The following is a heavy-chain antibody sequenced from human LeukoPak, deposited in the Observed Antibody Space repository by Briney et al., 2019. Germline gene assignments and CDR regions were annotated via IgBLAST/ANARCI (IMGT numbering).Heavy chain of an antibody. J-gene: IGHJ6*02. CDR3: ARGLGVPAANLGGPRYYYYYGMDV. CDR1: GFTVSSNY. V-gene: IGHV3-53*01. D-gene: IGHD2-2*01. Sequence: GGSLRLSCAASGFTVSSNYMSWVRQAPGKGLEWVSVIYSGGSTYYADSVKGRLTISRDNSKDTLYLQMNSLRAEDTAVYYCARGLGVPAANLGGPRYYYYYGMDVWGQGTTVTVSS. CDR2: IYSGGST.